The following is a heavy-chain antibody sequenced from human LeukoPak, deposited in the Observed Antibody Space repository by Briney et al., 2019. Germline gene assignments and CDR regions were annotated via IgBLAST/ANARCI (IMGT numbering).Heavy chain of an antibody. CDR2: INPSGGSP. V-gene: IGHV1-46*01. Sequence: ASVKVSCKASGYTXTSHYIHWVRQAPGQGLEWMGVINPSGGSPNYAQKFQGRLIMTGDTSTGTVYMELSSLRSEDTALCYCARDEVAGVYYFDYWGQGILVTVSS. CDR3: ARDEVAGVYYFDY. D-gene: IGHD6-13*01. J-gene: IGHJ4*02. CDR1: GYTXTSHY.